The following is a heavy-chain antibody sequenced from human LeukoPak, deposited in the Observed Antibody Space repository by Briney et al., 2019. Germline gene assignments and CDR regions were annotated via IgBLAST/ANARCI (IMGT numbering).Heavy chain of an antibody. V-gene: IGHV4-59*01. CDR1: HGSINNSY. CDR2: IFHRKSP. D-gene: IGHD5-18*01. J-gene: IGHJ5*02. Sequence: SETLSLFCTVSHGSINNSYWSWVRQAPGKGLEWIGNIFHRKSPGSKHSLTSRVTISVDSSKKQFTLSLMSMTTPETAVYLCARDMRPIQLLFIWFDPWGEGTLVMVSS. CDR3: ARDMRPIQLLFIWFDP.